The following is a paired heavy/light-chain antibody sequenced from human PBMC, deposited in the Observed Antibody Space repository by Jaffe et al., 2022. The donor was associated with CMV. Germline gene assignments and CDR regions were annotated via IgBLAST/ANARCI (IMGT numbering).Light chain of an antibody. Sequence: QLVLTQSPSASASLGASVKLTCTLSSGHSSYAIAWHQQQPEKGPRYLMKLNSDGSHSKGDGIPDRFSGSSSGAERYLTISSLQSEDEADYYCQTWGTGIQGVFGGGTKLTVL. CDR2: LNSDGSH. CDR1: SGHSSYA. J-gene: IGLJ3*02. CDR3: QTWGTGIQGV. V-gene: IGLV4-69*01.
Heavy chain of an antibody. D-gene: IGHD4-17*01. CDR2: IYYSGST. CDR3: ASHIDYGDPYYYYYGMDV. J-gene: IGHJ6*02. CDR1: GGSISSSSYY. V-gene: IGHV4-39*01. Sequence: QLQLQESGPGLVKPSETLSLTCTVSGGSISSSSYYWGWIRQPPGKGLEWIGSIYYSGSTYYNPSLKSRVTISVDTSKNQFSLKLSSVTAADTAVYYCASHIDYGDPYYYYYGMDVWGQGTTVTVSS.